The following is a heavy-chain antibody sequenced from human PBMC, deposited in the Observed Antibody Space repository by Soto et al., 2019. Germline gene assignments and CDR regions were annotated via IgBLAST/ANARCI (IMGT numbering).Heavy chain of an antibody. V-gene: IGHV1-69*13. Sequence: SVKVSCKASGGTFSSYAISWVRLAPGQGLEWMGGIIPIFGTANYAQKFQGRVTITADESTSTAYMELSSLRSEDTAVYYCARGRQGAGIVVVPAATHLYYYGMDVWGQGTTVTVSS. CDR3: ARGRQGAGIVVVPAATHLYYYGMDV. D-gene: IGHD2-2*01. CDR1: GGTFSSYA. CDR2: IIPIFGTA. J-gene: IGHJ6*02.